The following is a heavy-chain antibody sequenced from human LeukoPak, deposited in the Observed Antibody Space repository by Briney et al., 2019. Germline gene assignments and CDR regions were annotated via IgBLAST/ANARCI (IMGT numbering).Heavy chain of an antibody. Sequence: PSETLSLTCTVSGGSISSYYWSWIRQPPGKGLEWIGYIYYSGSTNYNPSLKSRVTISVDTSKNQFSLKLSSVTAADTAVYYWARSRGPAGTWFDPWAREPWSPSPQ. J-gene: IGHJ5*02. D-gene: IGHD6-13*01. CDR2: IYYSGST. V-gene: IGHV4-59*01. CDR1: GGSISSYY. CDR3: ARSRGPAGTWFDP.